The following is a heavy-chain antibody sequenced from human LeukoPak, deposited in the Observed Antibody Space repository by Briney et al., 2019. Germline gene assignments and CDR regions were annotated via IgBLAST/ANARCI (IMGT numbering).Heavy chain of an antibody. D-gene: IGHD2-21*01. V-gene: IGHV4-39*07. CDR3: ARDLAGHFGGFYFDY. Sequence: PSETLSLTCTVSGGSISSSSYYWGWIRQPPGKGLEWIGEINHSGSTNYNPSLKSRVTISVDTSKNQFSLKLSSVTAADTAVYYCARDLAGHFGGFYFDYWGQGTLVTVSS. CDR2: INHSGST. J-gene: IGHJ4*02. CDR1: GGSISSSSYY.